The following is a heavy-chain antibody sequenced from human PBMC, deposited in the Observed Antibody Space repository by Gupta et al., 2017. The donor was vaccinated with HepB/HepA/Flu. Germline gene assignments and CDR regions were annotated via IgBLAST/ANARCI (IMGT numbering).Heavy chain of an antibody. CDR3: ARGRGLNGNWFDP. CDR2: ISSSSSTI. J-gene: IGHJ5*02. D-gene: IGHD3/OR15-3a*01. V-gene: IGHV3-48*02. CDR1: GFTFSSYS. Sequence: EVQLVESGGGLKQRGGSLRLSCEASGFTFSSYSMNWVRQAPGKGLEWVSHISSSSSTIYYADSVKGRFTISRDNAKNSLYLQMDSLRDEDTAVYYCARGRGLNGNWFDPWGQGTLVTVLS.